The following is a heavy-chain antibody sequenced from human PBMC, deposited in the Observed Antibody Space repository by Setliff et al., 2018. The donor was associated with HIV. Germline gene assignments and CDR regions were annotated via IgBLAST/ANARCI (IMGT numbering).Heavy chain of an antibody. V-gene: IGHV1-69-2*01. CDR3: ANYYYDSSGLFPRDAFDI. CDR1: GYTFPDYY. CDR2: IDPDRGDT. Sequence: ASVKVSCKVSGYTFPDYYMQWVRQAPGKGLEWMGLIDPDRGDTVYAEKFQGRVTITADRSIDIAYMELSSLRSEDTAVYYCANYYYDSSGLFPRDAFDIWGQGTMVTVSS. J-gene: IGHJ3*02. D-gene: IGHD3-22*01.